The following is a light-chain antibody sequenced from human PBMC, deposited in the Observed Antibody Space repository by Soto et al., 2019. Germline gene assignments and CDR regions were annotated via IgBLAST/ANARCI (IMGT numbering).Light chain of an antibody. J-gene: IGLJ1*01. CDR3: SLYISSSTFV. Sequence: QSALTQPPSVSGSPGQSVTISCTGTSSDVGSYNRVSWYQQPPGTAPKLMIYEVSNRPSGVPDRFSGSKSGNTASLTISGLQAEDEADCYCSLYISSSTFVFGTGTKLTVL. CDR1: SSDVGSYNR. V-gene: IGLV2-18*01. CDR2: EVS.